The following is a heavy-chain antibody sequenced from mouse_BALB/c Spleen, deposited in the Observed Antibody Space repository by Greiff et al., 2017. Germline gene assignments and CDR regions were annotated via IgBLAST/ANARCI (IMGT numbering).Heavy chain of an antibody. CDR1: GFTFSDYY. D-gene: IGHD5-1-1*01. Sequence: LVESGGGLVKPGGSLKLSCAASGFTFSDYYMYWVRQTPEKRLEWVATISDGGSYTYYPDSVKGRFTISRDNAKNNLYLQMSSLKSEDTAMYYCASGGKNMYFDVWGAGTTVTVSS. J-gene: IGHJ1*01. V-gene: IGHV5-4*02. CDR2: ISDGGSYT. CDR3: ASGGKNMYFDV.